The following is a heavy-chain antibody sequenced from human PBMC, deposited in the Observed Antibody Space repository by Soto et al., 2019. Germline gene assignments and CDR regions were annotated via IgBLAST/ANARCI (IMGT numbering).Heavy chain of an antibody. Sequence: PSETLSLTCTVSGGSISSGGYYWSWIRQHPGKGLEWIGYIYYSGSTYYNPSLKSRVTISVDTSKNQFSLKLISVTAADTAVYYCARDRGVVTNYGIDYWGQGTLVNVSS. CDR1: GGSISSGGYY. V-gene: IGHV4-31*03. CDR3: ARDRGVVTNYGIDY. D-gene: IGHD3-3*01. CDR2: IYYSGST. J-gene: IGHJ4*02.